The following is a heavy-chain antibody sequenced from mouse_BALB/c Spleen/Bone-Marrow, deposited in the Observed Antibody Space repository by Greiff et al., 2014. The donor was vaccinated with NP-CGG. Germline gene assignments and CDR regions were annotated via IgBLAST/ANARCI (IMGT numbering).Heavy chain of an antibody. V-gene: IGHV1-69*02. CDR2: IYPSDSYT. CDR3: TRSRGYFDY. Sequence: VKLVESGAELVRPGASVKLSCKASGYTFTSYWINWVKQRPGQGLEWIGNIYPSDSYTNYNQKFKDKATLTVDKSSSTAYMQLSSPTSEDSAVYYCTRSRGYFDYWGQGTTLTVSS. J-gene: IGHJ2*01. CDR1: GYTFTSYW.